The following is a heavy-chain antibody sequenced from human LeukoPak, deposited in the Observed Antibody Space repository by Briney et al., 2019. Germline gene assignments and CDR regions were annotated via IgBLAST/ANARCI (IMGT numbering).Heavy chain of an antibody. V-gene: IGHV3-23*01. CDR3: ARTPGLHDYGY. CDR1: GFSFSSFG. Sequence: GGSLRLSCAASGFSFSSFGMSWVRQAPGKGLEWVSAISGSGGSTYYADSVKGRFTISRDNSKNTLYLQMNSLRAEDTAVYYCARTPGLHDYGYWGQGTLVTVSS. D-gene: IGHD4-17*01. J-gene: IGHJ4*02. CDR2: ISGSGGST.